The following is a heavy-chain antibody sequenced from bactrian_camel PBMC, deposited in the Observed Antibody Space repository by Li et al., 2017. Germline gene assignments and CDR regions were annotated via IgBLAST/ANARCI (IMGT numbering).Heavy chain of an antibody. D-gene: IGHD6*01. CDR2: ISREGMA. CDR1: GYRYSSYY. V-gene: IGHV3S53*01. Sequence: LVESGGGSVESGGSLRLSCAASGYRYSSYYMGWFRQGPGKEREAVAGISREGMAAYTDSVKGRFTISRDEAKNSVYLQMNSLKPGDTAMYYCAAHRTGGTWYDALAYSHWGQGTQVTVS. CDR3: AAHRTGGTWYDALAYSH. J-gene: IGHJ4*01.